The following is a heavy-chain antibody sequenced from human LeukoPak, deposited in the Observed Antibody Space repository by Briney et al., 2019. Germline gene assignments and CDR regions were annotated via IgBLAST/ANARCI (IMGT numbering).Heavy chain of an antibody. V-gene: IGHV4-34*01. D-gene: IGHD3-22*01. CDR1: GGSFSGYY. Sequence: SETLSLTCAVYGGSFSGYYWSWIRQPPGKGLEWIGEINHSGSTNYNPSLKSRVTISVDTSKNQFSLKLSSVTAADTAVYYCATYYYDSSGYYWGHAFDIWGQGTMVTVSS. CDR2: INHSGST. J-gene: IGHJ3*02. CDR3: ATYYYDSSGYYWGHAFDI.